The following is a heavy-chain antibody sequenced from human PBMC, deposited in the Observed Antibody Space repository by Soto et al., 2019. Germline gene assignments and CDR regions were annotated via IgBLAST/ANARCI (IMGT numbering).Heavy chain of an antibody. CDR1: GGSFSGYY. Sequence: NPSETLSLTCAVYGGSFSGYYWSWIRQPPGKGLEWIGEINHSGSTKYNPSLKSRVTISVDTSKNQFSLKLSSVTAADTAVYYCASHQPIAVAGTYYFDYWGQGTLVTVSS. J-gene: IGHJ4*02. D-gene: IGHD6-19*01. CDR2: INHSGST. V-gene: IGHV4-34*01. CDR3: ASHQPIAVAGTYYFDY.